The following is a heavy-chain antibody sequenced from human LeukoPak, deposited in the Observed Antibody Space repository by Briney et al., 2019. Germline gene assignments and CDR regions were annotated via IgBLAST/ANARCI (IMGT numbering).Heavy chain of an antibody. CDR2: INQDGSEK. J-gene: IGHJ4*02. Sequence: GGSLRLSCAGPGFTFSRYWMSWVRRAPGKGLEWVANINQDGSEKYYVDSVKGRFTISRDNAKNTVYLQMNNLRAEDTAVYYCVSFYETYWGRGTLVTVSS. CDR3: VSFYETY. CDR1: GFTFSRYW. V-gene: IGHV3-7*01. D-gene: IGHD2-2*01.